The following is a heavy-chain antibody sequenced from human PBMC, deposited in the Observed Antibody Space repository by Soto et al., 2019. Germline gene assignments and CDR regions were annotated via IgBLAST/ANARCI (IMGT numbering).Heavy chain of an antibody. Sequence: GASVKVSCKASGGTFSSYAISWVRQAPGQGLEWMGGIIPIFGTANYAQKFQGRVTITADESTSTAYMELSSLRSEDTAMYYCARAIIAVAGSYDAFDIWGQGTMVTVSS. CDR2: IIPIFGTA. CDR1: GGTFSSYA. CDR3: ARAIIAVAGSYDAFDI. J-gene: IGHJ3*02. V-gene: IGHV1-69*13. D-gene: IGHD6-19*01.